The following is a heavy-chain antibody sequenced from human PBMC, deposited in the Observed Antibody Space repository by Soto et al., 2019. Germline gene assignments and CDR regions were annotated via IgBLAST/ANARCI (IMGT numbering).Heavy chain of an antibody. D-gene: IGHD4-17*01. J-gene: IGHJ6*04. CDR3: ARDHHQDYGDSYYYYALAD. V-gene: IGHV4-30-4*08. Sequence: SEILGVRCSLAGDSVSSGHYSWRWIREHRGKGLAWIWYSYYIGGPYYNPSLQSQVTISIDTSKNQVALNLTSVTAADTALYFCARDHHQDYGDSYYYYALADWGTGPTVTVSS. CDR2: SYYIGGP. CDR1: GDSVSSGHYS.